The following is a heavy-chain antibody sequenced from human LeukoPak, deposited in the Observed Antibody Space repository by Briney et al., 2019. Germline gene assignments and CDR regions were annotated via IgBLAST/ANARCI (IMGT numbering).Heavy chain of an antibody. CDR2: IYYSGST. V-gene: IGHV4-59*11. CDR3: ARETTYYYDSSGYYYGRYFDY. J-gene: IGHJ4*02. D-gene: IGHD3-22*01. CDR1: RGSISDHC. Sequence: SETLSLTCTVSRGSISDHCWSWIRQPPGKGLEWIGYIYYSGSTNYNPSLKSRVTISVDTSKNQFSLELSSVTAADTAVHYCARETTYYYDSSGYYYGRYFDYWGQGTLVTVSS.